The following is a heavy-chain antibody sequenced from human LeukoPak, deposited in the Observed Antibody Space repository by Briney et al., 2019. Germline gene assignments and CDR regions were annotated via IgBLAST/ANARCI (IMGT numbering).Heavy chain of an antibody. J-gene: IGHJ6*03. CDR1: GGSISSYY. V-gene: IGHV4-59*12. CDR3: ARGPTIRFLEWLGYYYMDV. Sequence: SETLSLTCTVSGGSISSYYWSWIRQPPGKGLEWIGYIYYSGSTNYNPSLKSRVTISEDTSNNQFSLKLTSVTAADTAVYYCARGPTIRFLEWLGYYYMDVWGKGTTVTVSS. CDR2: IYYSGST. D-gene: IGHD3-3*01.